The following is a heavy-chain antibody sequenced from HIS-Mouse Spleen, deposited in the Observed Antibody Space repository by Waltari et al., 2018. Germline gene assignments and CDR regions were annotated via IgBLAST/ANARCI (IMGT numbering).Heavy chain of an antibody. J-gene: IGHJ4*02. Sequence: QVTLRESGPALVKPTQTLTLTCTFSGFSLSTSGMCVSWIRQPPGKALDWLARIDWEDDKYYSTPLKTSLTISKDNSKNQVDLNMTNMDPVDTATYYCARIAEGYTSGWYAFDYWGQGTLVTVSS. V-gene: IGHV2-70*15. CDR2: IDWEDDK. D-gene: IGHD6-19*01. CDR1: GFSLSTSGMC. CDR3: ARIAEGYTSGWYAFDY.